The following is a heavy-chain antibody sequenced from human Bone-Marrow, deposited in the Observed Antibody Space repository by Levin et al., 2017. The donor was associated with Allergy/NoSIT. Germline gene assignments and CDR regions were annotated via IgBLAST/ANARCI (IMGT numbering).Heavy chain of an antibody. V-gene: IGHV1-2*02. J-gene: IGHJ4*02. CDR2: INPNSGDT. CDR1: GYTFTGYY. Sequence: WASVKVSCKTSGYTFTGYYMHWLRQAPGQGLEWMGWINPNSGDTNYAQKFQGRVTMTRDTSISTAYMDLSRLRSDDTAVYYCARVIRDGYNSGSYYFDYWGQGTLVTVSS. CDR3: ARVIRDGYNSGSYYFDY. D-gene: IGHD5-24*01.